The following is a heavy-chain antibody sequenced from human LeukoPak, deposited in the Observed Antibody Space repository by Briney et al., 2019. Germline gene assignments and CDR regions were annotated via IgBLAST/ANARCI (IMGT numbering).Heavy chain of an antibody. CDR1: GFTFSSYA. CDR3: AAKPGVLRFDP. Sequence: PGGSLRLSCAASGFTFSSYAMHWVRQAPGKGLEWVAVISYDGSNKYYADSVKGRFTISRDNSKNTLYLQMNSLRAEDTAVYYCAAKPGVLRFDPWGQGTLVTVSS. CDR2: ISYDGSNK. D-gene: IGHD1-14*01. V-gene: IGHV3-30*04. J-gene: IGHJ5*02.